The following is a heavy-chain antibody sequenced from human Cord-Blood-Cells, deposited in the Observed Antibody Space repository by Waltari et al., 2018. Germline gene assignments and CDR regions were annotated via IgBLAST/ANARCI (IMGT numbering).Heavy chain of an antibody. D-gene: IGHD2-21*01. CDR2: IIPIFGTA. J-gene: IGHJ4*02. CDR3: ARDGGYCGGDCYDY. CDR1: GGTFGTYP. V-gene: IGHV1-69*01. Sequence: QVQLVQSGAEVKKPGSSVKVSCKASGGTFGTYPISWVRQAPGQGLEWMGGIIPIFGTANYAQKFQGRVTITADESTSTAYMELSSLRSEDTAVYYCARDGGYCGGDCYDYWGQGTLVTVSS.